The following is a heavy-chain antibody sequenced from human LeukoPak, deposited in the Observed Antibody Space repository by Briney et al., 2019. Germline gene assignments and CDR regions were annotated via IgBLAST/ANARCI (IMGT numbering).Heavy chain of an antibody. J-gene: IGHJ4*02. D-gene: IGHD5-12*01. CDR2: ISSSSSTI. V-gene: IGHV3-48*04. CDR1: GFTFSSYS. CDR3: ARGFDSGYDFGEDY. Sequence: GGSLRLSCAASGFTFSSYSMNWVRQAPGKGLEWVSYISSSSSTIYYADSVKGRFTISRDNAKNSLYLQMNSLRAEDTAVYYCARGFDSGYDFGEDYWGQGTLVTVSS.